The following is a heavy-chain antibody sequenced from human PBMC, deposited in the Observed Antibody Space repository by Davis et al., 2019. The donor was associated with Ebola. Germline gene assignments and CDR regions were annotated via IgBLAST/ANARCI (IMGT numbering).Heavy chain of an antibody. CDR3: ARHHGVTENWFDP. Sequence: SETLSLTCAVSGGSISSGDYYWSWIRQPPGKGLEWIGEINHSGSTNYNPSLKSRVTISVDTSKNQFSLKLSSVTAADTAVYYCARHHGVTENWFDPWGQGTLVTVSS. J-gene: IGHJ5*02. CDR1: GGSISSGDYY. D-gene: IGHD4-17*01. CDR2: INHSGST. V-gene: IGHV4-30-4*01.